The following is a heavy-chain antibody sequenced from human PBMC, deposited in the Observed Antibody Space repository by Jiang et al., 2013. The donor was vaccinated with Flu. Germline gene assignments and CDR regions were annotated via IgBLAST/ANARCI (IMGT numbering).Heavy chain of an antibody. CDR3: ARDQTTTVLTPEFDSV. J-gene: IGHJ4*02. D-gene: IGHD4-23*01. Sequence: VQLLESGGGLVKPGGSLRLSCAGSGFSFSAYSINWIRQAPGKGLEWVSTISSTGSYIYYADSVKGRFTLSRDNAENSVYLQMNSLRAEDTAVYYCARDQTTTVLTPEFDSVGAQGTLVSVSS. CDR2: ISSTGSYI. CDR1: GFSFSAYS. V-gene: IGHV3-21*01.